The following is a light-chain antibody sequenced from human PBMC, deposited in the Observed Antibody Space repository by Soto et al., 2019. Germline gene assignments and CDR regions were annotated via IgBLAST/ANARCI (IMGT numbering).Light chain of an antibody. V-gene: IGKV1-6*01. J-gene: IGKJ1*01. CDR1: QGIRKD. CDR3: LQDYNFPWT. CDR2: DAS. Sequence: AIQMTQSPSSLSASVGDRVTITCRASQGIRKDLGWYQQKPGKAPKVLIYDASTLKSGVPSRFSGSGSGTDFTLTITSLQPEDFATYYCLQDYNFPWTFGQGTKVEIK.